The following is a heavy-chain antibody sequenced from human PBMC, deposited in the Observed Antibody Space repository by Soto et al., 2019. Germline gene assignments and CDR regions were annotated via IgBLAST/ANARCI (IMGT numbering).Heavy chain of an antibody. V-gene: IGHV3-23*01. Sequence: EVQLLESGGGLVQPGGSLRLSCAASGFTFMHYAMSWVRQAPGKGLEWISTISGGGDGTYYADSVKGRFTISRDNSRNTVYLQMNSLRADDPAVDYCAKKGLGSLANCCSTADCHYAVDLRGQGTIVTVSS. CDR2: ISGGGDGT. CDR1: GFTFMHYA. J-gene: IGHJ3*01. CDR3: AKKGLGSLANCCSTADCHYAVDL. D-gene: IGHD2-21*02.